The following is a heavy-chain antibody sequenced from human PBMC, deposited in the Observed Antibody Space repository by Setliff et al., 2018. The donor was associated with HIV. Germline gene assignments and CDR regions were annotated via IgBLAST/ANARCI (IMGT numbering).Heavy chain of an antibody. J-gene: IGHJ4*02. V-gene: IGHV1-46*01. Sequence: GASVKVSCKTSGYTFITYYISWVRQAPGQGLEWMGMINPSGSITNYAQKFQGRLTMTRDTSTSTVYMELNSLRSEDTAVYYCAREPPRRRGTVTGDYWVQGTVVTVSS. CDR2: INPSGSIT. CDR3: AREPPRRRGTVTGDY. CDR1: GYTFITYY. D-gene: IGHD4-17*01.